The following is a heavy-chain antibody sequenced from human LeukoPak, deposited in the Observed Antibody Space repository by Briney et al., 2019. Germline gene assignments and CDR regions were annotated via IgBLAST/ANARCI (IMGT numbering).Heavy chain of an antibody. J-gene: IGHJ3*02. CDR1: GGSFSGYY. V-gene: IGHV4-59*01. CDR3: ARDADGGDI. Sequence: SETLSLTCAVYGGSFSGYYWSWIRQPPGKGLEWIGYIYYSGSTNYNPSLKSRVTISVDTSKNQFSLKLSSVTAADTAVYYCARDADGGDIWGQGTMVTVSS. CDR2: IYYSGST. D-gene: IGHD3-16*01.